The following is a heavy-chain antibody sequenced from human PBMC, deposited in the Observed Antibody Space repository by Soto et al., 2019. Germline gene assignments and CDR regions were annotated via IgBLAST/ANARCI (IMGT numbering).Heavy chain of an antibody. CDR3: ARVFLQDSSSSGRCHYYSALDV. J-gene: IGHJ6*02. CDR1: GFTLSTYG. CDR2: IWYDGSYK. V-gene: IGHV3-33*01. Sequence: HPGGSLRLCCSASGFTLSTYGIHWVRQSPGKGLEWVAVIWYDGSYKYYADSVKGRFTISRDNSKNTVYLEMNSPRAEDTAVYYCARVFLQDSSSSGRCHYYSALDVWGQGTTVTVSS. D-gene: IGHD6-6*01.